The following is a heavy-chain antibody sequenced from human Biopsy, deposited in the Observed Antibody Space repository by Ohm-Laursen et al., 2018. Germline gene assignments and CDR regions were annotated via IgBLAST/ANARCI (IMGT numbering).Heavy chain of an antibody. Sequence: SVKVSCKAPGGTFSNYGVNWVRQAPGQGLEWLGGNIPILGTGNYAQKFQDRVTVAAGTSTSTAAMEMRSLRSGDTAVYYCATKLTGYFHHWGQGTLVIVSS. J-gene: IGHJ1*01. V-gene: IGHV1-69*06. CDR2: NIPILGTG. CDR3: ATKLTGYFHH. D-gene: IGHD3-9*01. CDR1: GGTFSNYG.